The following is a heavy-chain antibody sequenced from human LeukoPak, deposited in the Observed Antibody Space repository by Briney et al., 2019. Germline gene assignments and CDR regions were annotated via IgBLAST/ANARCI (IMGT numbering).Heavy chain of an antibody. CDR3: AREDPGNYDYVWGSYHRYYFDY. CDR2: ISSSSSTI. D-gene: IGHD3-16*02. V-gene: IGHV3-48*01. CDR1: GFTFSSYS. J-gene: IGHJ4*02. Sequence: QPGGSLRLSCAASGFTFSSYSMNWVRQAPGKGLEWVSYISSSSSTIYYADSVKGRFTISRDNAKNSLYLQMNSLRAEDTAVYYCAREDPGNYDYVWGSYHRYYFDYWGQGTLVTVSS.